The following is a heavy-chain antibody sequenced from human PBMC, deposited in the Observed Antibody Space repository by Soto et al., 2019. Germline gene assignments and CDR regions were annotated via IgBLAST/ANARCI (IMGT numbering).Heavy chain of an antibody. Sequence: GGSLRLSCAASGFTFSSYSMNWVRQAPGKGLEWVSSISSSSSYIYYVDSVKGRFTISRDNAKNSLYLQMNSLRAEDTAVYYCARDRAALAARPLVGFDYWGQGTLVTVSS. CDR1: GFTFSSYS. J-gene: IGHJ4*02. CDR3: ARDRAALAARPLVGFDY. D-gene: IGHD6-6*01. V-gene: IGHV3-21*01. CDR2: ISSSSSYI.